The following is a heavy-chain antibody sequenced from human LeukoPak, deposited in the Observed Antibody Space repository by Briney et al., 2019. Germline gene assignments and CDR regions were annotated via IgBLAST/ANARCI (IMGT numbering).Heavy chain of an antibody. V-gene: IGHV1-2*02. D-gene: IGHD1-7*01. CDR2: INPSNGGT. CDR3: VRDNGGVPGTFDL. J-gene: IGHJ4*02. CDR1: GYSFIGYY. Sequence: ASVKVSCKASGYSFIGYYVHWVRQAPGQGLEWMGWINPSNGGTNYAQKFQGRVTMTRDTSINIGYLELTRLRSDDTAVYYCVRDNGGVPGTFDLWGQGTLVTVPS.